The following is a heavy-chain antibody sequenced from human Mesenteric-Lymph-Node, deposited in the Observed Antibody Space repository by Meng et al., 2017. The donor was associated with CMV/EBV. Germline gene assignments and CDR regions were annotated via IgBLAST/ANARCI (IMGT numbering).Heavy chain of an antibody. CDR2: IIPIFGVA. V-gene: IGHV1-69*05. CDR1: GGTFSNYA. CDR3: ATVGYSYGYYYYYGMDV. Sequence: SVKVSCKASGGTFSNYAISWVRQAPGQGLEWMGGIIPIFGVANYPQKFQGRVTITTDESTTTAYMELSSLRSEDTAVYYCATVGYSYGYYYYYGMDVWGQGTTVTVSS. D-gene: IGHD5-18*01. J-gene: IGHJ6*02.